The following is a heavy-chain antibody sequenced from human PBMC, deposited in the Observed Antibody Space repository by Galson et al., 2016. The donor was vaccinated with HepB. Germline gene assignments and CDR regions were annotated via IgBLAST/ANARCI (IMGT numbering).Heavy chain of an antibody. CDR2: ISYDGSNK. J-gene: IGHJ4*02. CDR3: AKAPRSLYCSGGTCYSGFDS. V-gene: IGHV3-30*18. CDR1: GCTFSRYG. Sequence: SLRLSCAASGCTFSRYGMHWVRQAPGKGLEWVAVISYDGSNKYYADSGKGRFTISRDNSKNTLFLQMNSLRAEDTAVYYCAKAPRSLYCSGGTCYSGFDSWGQGTLVTVSS. D-gene: IGHD2-15*01.